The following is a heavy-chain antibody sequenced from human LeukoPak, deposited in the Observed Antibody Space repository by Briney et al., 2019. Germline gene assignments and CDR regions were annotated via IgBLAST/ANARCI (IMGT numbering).Heavy chain of an antibody. CDR2: IYYSGST. CDR3: ARSSIAANLSPWFDP. J-gene: IGHJ5*02. D-gene: IGHD6-6*01. Sequence: SETLSLTCTVSGGSISSSSYYWGWIRQPPGKGLEWIGSIYYSGSTYYDPSLKSRVTISVDTSKNQFSLKLSSVTAADTAVYYCARSSIAANLSPWFDPWGQGTLVTVSS. V-gene: IGHV4-39*07. CDR1: GGSISSSSYY.